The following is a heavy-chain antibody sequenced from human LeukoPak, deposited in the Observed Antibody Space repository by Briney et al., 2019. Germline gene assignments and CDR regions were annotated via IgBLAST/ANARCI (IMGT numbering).Heavy chain of an antibody. CDR2: ISSSGSTI. D-gene: IGHD3-22*01. Sequence: GGSLRLSCAASGFTFSSYEMNWVRQAPGKGLEWVSYISSSGSTIYYADSVKGRFTISRDNAKNSLYLQMNSLRAEDTAVYYCARAADYYDSSNPRFDPWGQGTLVTVSS. CDR1: GFTFSSYE. J-gene: IGHJ5*02. CDR3: ARAADYYDSSNPRFDP. V-gene: IGHV3-48*03.